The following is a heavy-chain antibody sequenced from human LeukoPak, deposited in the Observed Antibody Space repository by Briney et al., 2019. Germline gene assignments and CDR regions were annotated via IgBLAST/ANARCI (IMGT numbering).Heavy chain of an antibody. CDR2: ISSSTSTI. J-gene: IGHJ5*01. D-gene: IGHD1-26*01. Sequence: GGSLRLSCAASGFTFSGFGMNWVRQAPGRGLEWVSYISSSTSTIHYADSVKGRFTISRDNAKNSLYLQMNSLRAEDTAVYYCASGRFFDSWGQGALVTVSS. CDR1: GFTFSGFG. CDR3: ASGRFFDS. V-gene: IGHV3-48*01.